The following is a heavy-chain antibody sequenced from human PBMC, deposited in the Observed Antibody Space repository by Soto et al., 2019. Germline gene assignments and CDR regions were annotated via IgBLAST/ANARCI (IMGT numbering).Heavy chain of an antibody. V-gene: IGHV5-51*01. CDR3: AASIFYYGMDV. CDR1: VYTFTNYW. Sequence: GESLKSSCKGSVYTFTNYWIGWVRQMPGKGLQGMPTISTRDSHTKYNPSLQAQVTISADKSIPTTYLQWSSLKASDTAIYYCAASIFYYGMDVWGQGTTVTVS. CDR2: ISTRDSHT. J-gene: IGHJ6*02.